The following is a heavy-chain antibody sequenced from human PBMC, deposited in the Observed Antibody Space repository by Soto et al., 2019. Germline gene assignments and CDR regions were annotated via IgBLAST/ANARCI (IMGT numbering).Heavy chain of an antibody. CDR1: GGSISRGGYY. D-gene: IGHD2-21*02. CDR2: IYYSGST. CDR3: ARDEEGLLDY. V-gene: IGHV4-31*03. Sequence: QLQLQESGPGLVKPSQTLSLTCPVSGGSISRGGYYWSWIRQHPGKGLEWIGYIYYSGSTYYNPSLKSRVTISVDASKNQFSLKLSSVTAADTAVYYCARDEEGLLDYSGQGTLVTVSS. J-gene: IGHJ4*02.